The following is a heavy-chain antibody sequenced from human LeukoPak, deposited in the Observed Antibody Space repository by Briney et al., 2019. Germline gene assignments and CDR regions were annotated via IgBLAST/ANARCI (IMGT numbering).Heavy chain of an antibody. V-gene: IGHV3-21*01. CDR1: GFTFSSYS. D-gene: IGHD3-10*01. CDR2: TSSTSTFI. J-gene: IGHJ4*02. Sequence: GGSLRLSCAASGFTFSSYSMTWVRQAPGKGLECVSSTSSTSTFIYYADSVKGRFTISRDNAKNSLYLQMNSLRPEDTAIYYCARVTILRGVTLDYWAREPWSPSPQ. CDR3: ARVTILRGVTLDY.